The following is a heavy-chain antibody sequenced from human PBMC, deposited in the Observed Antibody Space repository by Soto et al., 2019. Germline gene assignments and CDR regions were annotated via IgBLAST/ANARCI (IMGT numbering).Heavy chain of an antibody. D-gene: IGHD6-13*01. CDR3: AGTEGIAAAGAGYGMDV. J-gene: IGHJ6*02. CDR1: GGTFSSYT. Sequence: QVQLVQSGAEVKKPGSSVKVSCKASGGTFSSYTISWVRQAPGQGLEWMGRIIPILGIANYAQKFQGRVTSTADKSTSTAYMELSSLRSEDTAVYYCAGTEGIAAAGAGYGMDVWGQGTTVTVSS. CDR2: IIPILGIA. V-gene: IGHV1-69*02.